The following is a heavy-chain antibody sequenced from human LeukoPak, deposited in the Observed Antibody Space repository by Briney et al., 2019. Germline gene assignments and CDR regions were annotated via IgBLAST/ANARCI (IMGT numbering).Heavy chain of an antibody. CDR3: ASSVGEKTYYFDY. CDR1: GFTFSSSA. V-gene: IGHV3-30-3*01. D-gene: IGHD3-16*01. J-gene: IGHJ4*02. CDR2: ISYDGSNK. Sequence: GGSLRLSCAASGFTFSSSAMSWVRQAPGKGLEWVAVISYDGSNKYYADSVKGRFTNSRDNSKNTLYLQMNSLRAEDTAVYYCASSVGEKTYYFDYWGQGTLVTVSS.